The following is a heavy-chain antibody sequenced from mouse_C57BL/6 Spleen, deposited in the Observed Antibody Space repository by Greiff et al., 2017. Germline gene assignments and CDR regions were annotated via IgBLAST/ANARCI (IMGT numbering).Heavy chain of an antibody. CDR2: ISSGSSTI. CDR3: APIYYDYDWYFDV. CDR1: GFTFSDYG. J-gene: IGHJ1*03. V-gene: IGHV5-17*01. Sequence: EVQGVESGGGLVKPGGSLKLSCAASGFTFSDYGMHWVRQAPEKGLEWVAYISSGSSTIYYADTVKGRFTISRDNAKNTLFLQMTSLRSEDTAMYYCAPIYYDYDWYFDVWGTGTTVTVSS. D-gene: IGHD2-4*01.